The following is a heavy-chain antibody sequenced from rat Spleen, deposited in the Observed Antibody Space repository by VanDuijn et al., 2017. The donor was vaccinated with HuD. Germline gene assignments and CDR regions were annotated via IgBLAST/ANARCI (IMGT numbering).Heavy chain of an antibody. J-gene: IGHJ2*01. CDR3: ARRHYGYTDYFDY. CDR2: ISYGDSSGHSST. CDR1: GFTFSSNW. V-gene: IGHV5-29*01. Sequence: EVQLVESGGGLVQPGSPLKLSCVASGFTFSSNWLNWIRQAPTKGLEWVATISYGDSSGHSSTYYRDSVKGRFTISRDNAKSTLSLQMDSLRSEDTATYYCARRHYGYTDYFDYWGQGVMVTVSS. D-gene: IGHD1-9*01.